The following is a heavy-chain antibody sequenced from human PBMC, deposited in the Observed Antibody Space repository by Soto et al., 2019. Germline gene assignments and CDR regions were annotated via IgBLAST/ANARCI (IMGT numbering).Heavy chain of an antibody. CDR2: ISYDGSNK. V-gene: IGHV3-30-3*01. CDR1: GFTFSSYA. Sequence: QVQLVESGGGVVQPGRSLRLSCAASGFTFSSYAMHWVRQAPGKGLEWVAVISYDGSNKYYADSVKGRFTISRDNSKNTLYLQMNSLRAEDTAVYYCARSIAGAGGGGGYYYYGMDVWGQGTTVTVSS. J-gene: IGHJ6*02. CDR3: ARSIAGAGGGGGYYYYGMDV. D-gene: IGHD6-19*01.